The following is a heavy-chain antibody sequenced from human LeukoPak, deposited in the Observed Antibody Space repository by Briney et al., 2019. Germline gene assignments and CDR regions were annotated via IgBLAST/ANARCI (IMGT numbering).Heavy chain of an antibody. Sequence: SETLSLTCAVYGGSFSGYYWSWIRQPPGKGLEWIGEINHSGSTNYNPSLKSRVTISVDTSKNQFSLKLSSVTAADTAVYYCARSANRGVPRRWFDPWGQGTLVTVSS. V-gene: IGHV4-34*01. D-gene: IGHD3-10*01. CDR1: GGSFSGYY. CDR2: INHSGST. CDR3: ARSANRGVPRRWFDP. J-gene: IGHJ5*02.